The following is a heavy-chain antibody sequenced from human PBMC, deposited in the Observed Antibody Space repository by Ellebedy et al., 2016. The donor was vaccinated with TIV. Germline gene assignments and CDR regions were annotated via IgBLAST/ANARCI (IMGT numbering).Heavy chain of an antibody. CDR1: GYTFTSYG. Sequence: ASVKVSXXASGYTFTSYGISWVRQAPGQGLEWMGWISAYNGNTNYAQKLQGRVTMTTDTSTSTAYMELRSLRSDDTAVYYCARTTVTDLLYYYYYYMDGWGKGTTVTVSS. D-gene: IGHD4-11*01. V-gene: IGHV1-18*01. J-gene: IGHJ6*03. CDR2: ISAYNGNT. CDR3: ARTTVTDLLYYYYYYMDG.